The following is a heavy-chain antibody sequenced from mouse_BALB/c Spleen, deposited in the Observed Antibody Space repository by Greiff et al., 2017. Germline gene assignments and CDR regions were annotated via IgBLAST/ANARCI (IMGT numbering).Heavy chain of an antibody. V-gene: IGHV2-9-2*01. CDR2: IWTGGGT. CDR1: GFSLTSYD. CDR3: VSPGSWFAY. D-gene: IGHD2-2*01. J-gene: IGHJ3*01. Sequence: VQLQESGPGLVAPSQSLSITCTVSGFSLTSYDISWIRQPPGKGLEWLGVIWTGGGTNYNSAFMSRLSISKDNSKSQVFLKMNSLQTDDTAIYYCVSPGSWFAYWGQGTLVTVSA.